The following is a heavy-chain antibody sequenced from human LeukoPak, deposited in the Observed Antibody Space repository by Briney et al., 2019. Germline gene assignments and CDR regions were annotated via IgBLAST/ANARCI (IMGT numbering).Heavy chain of an antibody. CDR1: GFTFSNLW. CDR2: IKQDGSDI. J-gene: IGHJ5*01. Sequence: PGGSLRLSCAASGFTFSNLWMSWVRQAPGKGLQWVANIKQDGSDIYYVDSVKGRFTISRDNAKNSLFLQENRLTADDTGVYYCASGSGWLIDSWGQGTLVTVSS. V-gene: IGHV3-7*05. D-gene: IGHD6-19*01. CDR3: ASGSGWLIDS.